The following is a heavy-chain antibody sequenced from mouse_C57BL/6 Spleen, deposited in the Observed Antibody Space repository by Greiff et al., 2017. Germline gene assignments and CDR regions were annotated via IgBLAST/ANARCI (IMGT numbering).Heavy chain of an antibody. V-gene: IGHV5-17*01. Sequence: EVKVVESGGGLVKPGGSLKLSCAASGFTFSDYGMHWVRQAPEKGLEWVAYISSGSSTIYYADTVKGRFTISRDNAKNTLFLQMTSLRSEDTAMYYCAREGDDYDLDYWGQGTTLTVSS. J-gene: IGHJ2*01. CDR2: ISSGSSTI. D-gene: IGHD2-4*01. CDR3: AREGDDYDLDY. CDR1: GFTFSDYG.